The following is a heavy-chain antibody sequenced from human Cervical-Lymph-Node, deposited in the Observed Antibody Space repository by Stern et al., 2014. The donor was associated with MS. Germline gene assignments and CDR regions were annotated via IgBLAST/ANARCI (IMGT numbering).Heavy chain of an antibody. CDR3: AVPGGSSGWSGFYFDQ. J-gene: IGHJ4*02. CDR1: GLTFSLYS. Sequence: EDQLVESGGGLVKPGGSLRLSCAASGLTFSLYSMSWVRQAPGKGLECVSSISGRGNNIYYADSVKGRFTISRDNAKNSLYLQMNTLRAEDTAVYYCAVPGGSSGWSGFYFDQWGQGTLVTVSS. CDR2: ISGRGNNI. V-gene: IGHV3-21*01. D-gene: IGHD6-19*01.